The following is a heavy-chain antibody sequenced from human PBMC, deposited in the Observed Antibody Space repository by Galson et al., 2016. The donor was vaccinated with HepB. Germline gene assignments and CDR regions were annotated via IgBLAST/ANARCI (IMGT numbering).Heavy chain of an antibody. J-gene: IGHJ2*01. D-gene: IGHD5-24*01. V-gene: IGHV4-39*01. CDR3: ASVSDGYRDWYFDL. CDR2: IYYSGST. CDR1: GGSIISSGYY. Sequence: SETLSLTCTVSGGSIISSGYYWGWIRQPPGKGLEWIGSIYYSGSTYYNPSLKSRITISVDTSKNQFSLKLNSVTAADTAVYYCASVSDGYRDWYFDLWGRGTLVTVSS.